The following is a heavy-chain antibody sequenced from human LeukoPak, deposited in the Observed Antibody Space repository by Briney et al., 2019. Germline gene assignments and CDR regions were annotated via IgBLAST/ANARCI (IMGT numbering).Heavy chain of an antibody. D-gene: IGHD3-3*01. V-gene: IGHV4-34*01. CDR3: ARHSGTIFGVVIIRGFDY. Sequence: SESLSLTCAVYGGSFSGYYWSWIRQPPGKGLEWIGEINHSGSTNYNPSLKSRVTISVDTSKNQFSLKLSSVTAADTAVYYCARHSGTIFGVVIIRGFDYWGQGTLVTVSS. CDR2: INHSGST. J-gene: IGHJ4*02. CDR1: GGSFSGYY.